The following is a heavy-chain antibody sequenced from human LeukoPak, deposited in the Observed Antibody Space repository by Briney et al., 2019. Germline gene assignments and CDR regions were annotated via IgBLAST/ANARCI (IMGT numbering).Heavy chain of an antibody. CDR1: GVSVSSPTYY. V-gene: IGHV4-31*03. J-gene: IGHJ6*03. CDR2: IYSTGSR. CDR3: ARGLEYSYYLDV. Sequence: IPSETLSLTCSVSGVSVSSPTYYWSWIRQHPGKGLEWIGHIYSTGSRYYNPSLESRVSVSFDTSKNQFSLKMSSMTAADTAVYYCARGLEYSYYLDVWGKGTTATVSS. D-gene: IGHD3/OR15-3a*01.